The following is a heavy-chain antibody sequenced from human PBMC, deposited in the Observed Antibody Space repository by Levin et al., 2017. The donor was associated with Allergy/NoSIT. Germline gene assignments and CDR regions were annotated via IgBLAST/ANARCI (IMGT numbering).Heavy chain of an antibody. V-gene: IGHV4-34*01. CDR3: ARGLGYSELLFVY. CDR2: INHSGST. CDR1: GGSFSGYY. J-gene: IGHJ4*02. Sequence: SSETLSLTCAVYGGSFSGYYWSWIRQPPGKGLEWIGEINHSGSTNYNPSLKSRVTISVDTSKNQFSLKLSSVTAADTAVYYCARGLGYSELLFVYWGQGTLVTVSS. D-gene: IGHD5-18*01.